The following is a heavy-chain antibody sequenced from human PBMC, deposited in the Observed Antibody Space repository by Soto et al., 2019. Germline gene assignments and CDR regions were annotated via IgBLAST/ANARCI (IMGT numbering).Heavy chain of an antibody. V-gene: IGHV3-33*01. D-gene: IGHD1-26*01. CDR1: GFTFSSYG. J-gene: IGHJ5*02. Sequence: HPGGSLRLSCAASGFTFSSYGMHWVRQAPGKGLEWVAVIWYDGSNKYYADSVKGRFTISRDNSKNTLYLQTNSLRAEDTAVYYCARDRLGHKWELLTDNWFDPWGQGTLVTVSS. CDR2: IWYDGSNK. CDR3: ARDRLGHKWELLTDNWFDP.